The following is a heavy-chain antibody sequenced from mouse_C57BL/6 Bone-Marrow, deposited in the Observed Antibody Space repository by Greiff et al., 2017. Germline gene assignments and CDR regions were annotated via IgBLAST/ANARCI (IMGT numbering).Heavy chain of an antibody. CDR1: GYTFTSYG. V-gene: IGHV1-81*01. Sequence: QVQLQQSGAELARPGASVKLSCKASGYTFTSYGISWVKQRTGQGLEWIGEIYPRSGNTYYNEKFKGKATLTADKSSSPAYMELRSLPSEDSAVFFCARGGYSIGFAYWGQGNLVTVS. CDR2: IYPRSGNT. CDR3: ARGGYSIGFAY. J-gene: IGHJ3*01. D-gene: IGHD2-3*01.